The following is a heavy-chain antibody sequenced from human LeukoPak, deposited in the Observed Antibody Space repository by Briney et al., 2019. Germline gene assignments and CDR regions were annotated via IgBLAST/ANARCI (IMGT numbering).Heavy chain of an antibody. D-gene: IGHD3-22*01. CDR1: GFTFSSYG. V-gene: IGHV3-30*18. J-gene: IGHJ6*02. CDR2: ISYDGSNA. Sequence: GGSLRLSCAASGFTFSSYGMHWVRQAPGKGLEWVALISYDGSNAYYADSVKGRFTSSRDNSKNTVFLQMISLRAEDTAVYYCAKGFDYYYDSSQYYYGMDVWGQGTTVTVS. CDR3: AKGFDYYYDSSQYYYGMDV.